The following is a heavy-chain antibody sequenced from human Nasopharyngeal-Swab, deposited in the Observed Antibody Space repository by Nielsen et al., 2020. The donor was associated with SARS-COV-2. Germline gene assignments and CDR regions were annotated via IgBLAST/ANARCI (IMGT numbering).Heavy chain of an antibody. Sequence: GESLKISCAASGFTFSSYGMHWVRQAPGKGLEWVAVIWYDGSNKYYADSVKGRFTISRDNSKNTLYLQMNSLRAEDTAVYYRARAETGYSYGYPFDYWGQGTLVTVSS. D-gene: IGHD5-18*01. CDR3: ARAETGYSYGYPFDY. V-gene: IGHV3-33*01. J-gene: IGHJ4*02. CDR2: IWYDGSNK. CDR1: GFTFSSYG.